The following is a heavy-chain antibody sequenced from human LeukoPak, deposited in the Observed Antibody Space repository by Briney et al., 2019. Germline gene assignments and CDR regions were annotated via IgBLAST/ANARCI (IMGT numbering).Heavy chain of an antibody. CDR2: ISTSSDTI. CDR1: GFAFSTYS. D-gene: IGHD6-19*01. V-gene: IGHV3-48*02. Sequence: GGSLRLSCAAAGFAFSTYSMDWVRQTPGKGLEWLSHISTSSDTIYYADSVKGRFTISRDNAKDSLYLQMNSLRDEDTAVYYCARGWLSNTFDCWGQGTLVNVSS. CDR3: ARGWLSNTFDC. J-gene: IGHJ4*02.